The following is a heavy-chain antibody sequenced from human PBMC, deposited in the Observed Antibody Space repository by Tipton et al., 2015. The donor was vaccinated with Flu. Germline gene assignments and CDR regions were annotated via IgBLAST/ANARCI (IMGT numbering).Heavy chain of an antibody. CDR3: AKLDKSPPVTTWFYFDY. V-gene: IGHV3-23*01. D-gene: IGHD4-17*01. CDR2: ISESGGGT. J-gene: IGHJ4*02. Sequence: SLRLSCVASGFTFSTNAMSWVRQAPGKGLEWVSGISESGGGTDYADSVQGRFTISRDNSKNTLYLQMSSLRAEDTAVYYCAKLDKSPPVTTWFYFDYWGQGTLVTVSS. CDR1: GFTFSTNA.